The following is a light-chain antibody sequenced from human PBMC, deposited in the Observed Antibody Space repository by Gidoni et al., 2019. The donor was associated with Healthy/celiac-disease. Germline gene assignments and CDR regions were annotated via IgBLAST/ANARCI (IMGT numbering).Light chain of an antibody. V-gene: IGLV1-40*01. Sequence: QSVLTQPPSGSGAPGQRVTISCTGSSPNIGAGYDVHWYQELPGTAPKLLIYGNSKRPSGVPDRFSGSKSGTSASLAITGLQAEDEADYYCQSYDSSLSAVLFGGGTKLTVL. CDR2: GNS. CDR1: SPNIGAGYD. J-gene: IGLJ3*02. CDR3: QSYDSSLSAVL.